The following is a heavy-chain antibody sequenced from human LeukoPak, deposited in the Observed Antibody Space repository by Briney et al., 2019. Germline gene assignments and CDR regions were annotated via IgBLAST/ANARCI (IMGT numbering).Heavy chain of an antibody. D-gene: IGHD6-25*01. J-gene: IGHJ4*02. CDR1: GVTFSDDG. V-gene: IGHV3-33*01. CDR2: LWYDESNK. CDR3: ARDSSSGVRYFDY. Sequence: GRGLRLSCAASGVTFSDDGMRWVRQAPGKGLEWVEVLWYDESNKYYADSVKGRLTISRDNSKNTLYLQMNSLRAEDTAVYYCARDSSSGVRYFDYWGQGTLVTVSS.